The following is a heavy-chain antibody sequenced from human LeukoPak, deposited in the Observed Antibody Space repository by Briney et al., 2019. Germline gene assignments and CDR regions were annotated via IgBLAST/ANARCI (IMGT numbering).Heavy chain of an antibody. CDR3: ARVRGSSGWSLETYYGMDV. CDR1: GFIVSHNY. Sequence: TGGSLRLSCAASGFIVSHNYMTWVRQAPGKGLEWISVIYIDGTTYYADSVKGRFTISRDQANNTLYLQMNRLRAEDTAVYYCARVRGSSGWSLETYYGMDVWGQGTTVTVSS. D-gene: IGHD6-19*01. J-gene: IGHJ6*02. V-gene: IGHV3-53*01. CDR2: IYIDGTT.